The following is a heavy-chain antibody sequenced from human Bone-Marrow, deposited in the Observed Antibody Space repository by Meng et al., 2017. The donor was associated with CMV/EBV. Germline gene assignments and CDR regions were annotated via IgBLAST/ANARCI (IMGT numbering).Heavy chain of an antibody. V-gene: IGHV3-30-3*01. CDR2: ISYDGSNK. CDR1: GFTFSSYA. D-gene: IGHD6-13*01. CDR3: ARDLGAAAGTGPPGGMDV. J-gene: IGHJ6*02. Sequence: GESLKISCAASGFTFSSYAMHWVRQAPGKGLEWVAVISYDGSNKYYADSVKGRFTISRDNFKNTLYLQMNSLRAEDTAVYYCARDLGAAAGTGPPGGMDVWGQGTTVTVSS.